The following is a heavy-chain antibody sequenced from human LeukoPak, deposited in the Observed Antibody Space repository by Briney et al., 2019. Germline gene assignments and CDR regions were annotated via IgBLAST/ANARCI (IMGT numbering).Heavy chain of an antibody. CDR1: RFTFSTYA. CDR2: VTSSGGST. V-gene: IGHV3-23*01. Sequence: WGVLRLSCAASRFTFSTYAMSWVRQAPGKGLEWVSTVTSSGGSTYYTDSVKGRFTISRDNSKNTLYLQMNSLRAEDTAVYYCATSPLYCSGGSCYFDYWGQGTLVTVSS. D-gene: IGHD2-15*01. J-gene: IGHJ4*02. CDR3: ATSPLYCSGGSCYFDY.